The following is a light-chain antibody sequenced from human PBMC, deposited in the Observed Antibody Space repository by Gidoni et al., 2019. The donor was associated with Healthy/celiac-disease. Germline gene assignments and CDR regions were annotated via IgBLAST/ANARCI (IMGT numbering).Light chain of an antibody. CDR2: DAS. J-gene: IGKJ2*04. CDR3: QQRSNWPPRCS. Sequence: EIVFTQSPATLSLSPGERATLSCRASQSVSSYLAWYQQKPGQAPRLLIYDASNRATGIPARFSGSGSGTDFTLTISSLEPEDFAVYYCQQRSNWPPRCSFGQGTKLEIK. V-gene: IGKV3-11*01. CDR1: QSVSSY.